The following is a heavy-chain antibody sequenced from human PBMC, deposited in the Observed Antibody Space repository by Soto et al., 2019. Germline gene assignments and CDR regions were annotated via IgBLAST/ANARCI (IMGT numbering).Heavy chain of an antibody. Sequence: AETLSITCTVSGGSISSYYWSWIRQPPGKGLEWIGYIYYSGSTNYNPCLKSRVTISVDTSKNQFSLKLSSVTAADTAVYYCARAYGSGSLIDYWGQGTLVTVSS. J-gene: IGHJ4*02. CDR2: IYYSGST. CDR1: GGSISSYY. CDR3: ARAYGSGSLIDY. V-gene: IGHV4-59*01. D-gene: IGHD3-10*01.